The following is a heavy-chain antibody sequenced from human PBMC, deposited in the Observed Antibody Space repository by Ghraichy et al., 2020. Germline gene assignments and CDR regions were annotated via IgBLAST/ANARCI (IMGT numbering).Heavy chain of an antibody. CDR1: GGSISSLSW. J-gene: IGHJ4*02. CDR2: VSHSGSP. CDR3: AKNVHYFDS. V-gene: IGHV4/OR15-8*01. Sequence: SETLSLTCDLSGGSISSLSWWSWVRQSPGKGLQWIGEVSHSGSPTYNPSLKSRATISVDKSKNQFSLKLSSVTAADTAVYYCAKNVHYFDSWGQGALVTVSS.